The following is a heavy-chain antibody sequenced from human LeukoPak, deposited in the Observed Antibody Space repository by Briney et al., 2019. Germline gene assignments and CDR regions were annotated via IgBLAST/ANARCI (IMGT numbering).Heavy chain of an antibody. CDR2: IYYSGST. CDR3: ARVAVGDYGDYHFDY. V-gene: IGHV4-30-4*01. Sequence: SETLSLTCTVSGGSISSGDYYWSWIRQPPGKGLEWIGYIYYSGSTYCNPSLKSRVTISVDTSKNQFSLKLSSVTAADTAVYYCARVAVGDYGDYHFDYWGQGTLVTVSS. D-gene: IGHD4-17*01. CDR1: GGSISSGDYY. J-gene: IGHJ4*02.